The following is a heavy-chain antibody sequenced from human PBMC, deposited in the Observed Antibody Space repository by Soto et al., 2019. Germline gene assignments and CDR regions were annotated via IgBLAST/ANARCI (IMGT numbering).Heavy chain of an antibody. J-gene: IGHJ6*03. CDR2: IIPILGIA. D-gene: IGHD4-4*01. V-gene: IGHV1-69*02. Sequence: QVQLVQSGAEVKKPGSSVKVSCKASGGTFSSYTISWVRQAPGQGLEWMGRIIPILGIANYAQKFQGRVTITADKSTSTAYMELLSLRPEDTAVYYCASRVADSNPTNYYSCYYTAFWGKGTTVTVSS. CDR3: ASRVADSNPTNYYSCYYTAF. CDR1: GGTFSSYT.